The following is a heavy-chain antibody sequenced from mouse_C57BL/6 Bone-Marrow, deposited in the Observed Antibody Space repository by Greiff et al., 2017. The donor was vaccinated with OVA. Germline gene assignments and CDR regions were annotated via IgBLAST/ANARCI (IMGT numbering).Heavy chain of an antibody. CDR2: IYPRDGSS. CDR3: ARRTTVGYFDV. CDR1: GYTFTDHT. D-gene: IGHD1-1*01. J-gene: IGHJ1*03. Sequence: QVQLKQSDAELVKPGASVKISCKVSGYTFTDHTIHWMKQRPEQGLEWIGYIYPRDGSSRYNEKFKGKATLTEEKSSSTAYMQLNSLTSEDSAVFFCARRTTVGYFDVWGTGTTVTVSS. V-gene: IGHV1-78*01.